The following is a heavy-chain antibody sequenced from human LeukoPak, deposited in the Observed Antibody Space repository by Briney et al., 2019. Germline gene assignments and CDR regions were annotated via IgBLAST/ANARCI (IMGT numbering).Heavy chain of an antibody. J-gene: IGHJ4*02. CDR1: GFTVSSNY. V-gene: IGHV3-66*02. D-gene: IGHD1-7*01. CDR3: ARDRDWNLFY. Sequence: PGGSLRLPCAASGFTVSSNYMSWVRQAPGKGLEWVSVIYSGGSTYYADSVKGRFTISRDNSKNTLYLQMNSLRAEDTAVYYCARDRDWNLFYWGQGTLVTVSS. CDR2: IYSGGST.